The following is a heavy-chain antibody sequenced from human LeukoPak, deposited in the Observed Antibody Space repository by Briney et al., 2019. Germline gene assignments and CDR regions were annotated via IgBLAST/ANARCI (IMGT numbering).Heavy chain of an antibody. Sequence: PSGTLSLTCGVSGGSISNGNWWSWVRRPPGKGREWIGEIYHTGRTNYNPSLKSRVSISVDKSKNQLSLNLTSVTAADTAVYYCVRCGSYCLDYWGQGTLVTVSS. CDR2: IYHTGRT. CDR3: VRCGSYCLDY. J-gene: IGHJ4*02. CDR1: GGSISNGNW. V-gene: IGHV4-4*02. D-gene: IGHD1-26*01.